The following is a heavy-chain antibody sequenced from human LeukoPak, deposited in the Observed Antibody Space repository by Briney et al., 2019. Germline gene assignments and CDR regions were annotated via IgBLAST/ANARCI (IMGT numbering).Heavy chain of an antibody. Sequence: GSLRLSCPASGFTFSDYYMSWIRQAPGKGLEWVSYISSSSSYTNYADSVKGRFTISRDNAKNSLYLQMNSLRAEDTAVYYCARVEGIAVAENAFDIWGQGTMVTVSS. D-gene: IGHD6-19*01. CDR1: GFTFSDYY. CDR3: ARVEGIAVAENAFDI. V-gene: IGHV3-11*06. J-gene: IGHJ3*02. CDR2: ISSSSSYT.